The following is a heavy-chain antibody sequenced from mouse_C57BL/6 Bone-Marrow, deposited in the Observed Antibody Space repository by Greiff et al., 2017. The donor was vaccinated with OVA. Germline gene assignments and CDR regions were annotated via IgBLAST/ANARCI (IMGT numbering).Heavy chain of an antibody. CDR2: IYYSGTI. V-gene: IGHV3-5*01. J-gene: IGHJ4*01. CDR3: ARNGNYEAMDY. D-gene: IGHD2-1*01. Sequence: EVKLQESGPGLVKPSQTVFLTCTVTGISITTGNYRWSWIRQFPGNKLEWIGYIYYSGTITYNPSLTSRTTITRDTPKNQFFLEMNSLTAEDTATYCCARNGNYEAMDYWGQGTSVTVSS. CDR1: GISITTGNYR.